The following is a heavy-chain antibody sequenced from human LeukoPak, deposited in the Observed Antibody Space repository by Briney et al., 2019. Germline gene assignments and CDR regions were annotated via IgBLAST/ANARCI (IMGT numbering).Heavy chain of an antibody. Sequence: GGSLRLSCAASGFTFSSYWMSWVRQAPGKGLEWVANIKQDGSEKYYVDSVKGRFTISRDNAKNSLYLQMNSLRAEDAAVYYCAREVASGAFDIWGQGTMVTVSS. J-gene: IGHJ3*02. V-gene: IGHV3-7*01. CDR3: AREVASGAFDI. CDR2: IKQDGSEK. CDR1: GFTFSSYW.